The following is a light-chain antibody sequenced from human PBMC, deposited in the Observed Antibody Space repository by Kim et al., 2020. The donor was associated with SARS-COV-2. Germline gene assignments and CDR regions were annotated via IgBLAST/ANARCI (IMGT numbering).Light chain of an antibody. J-gene: IGLJ3*02. V-gene: IGLV3-21*04. CDR1: NIGSKS. Sequence: VAPGKTARINCGGNNIGSKSVHWYQQKPGQAPVLVIYYDSDRPSGIPERFSGSNSGNTATLTISRVEAGDEADYYCQVWDSSSDWVFGGGTKLTVL. CDR2: YDS. CDR3: QVWDSSSDWV.